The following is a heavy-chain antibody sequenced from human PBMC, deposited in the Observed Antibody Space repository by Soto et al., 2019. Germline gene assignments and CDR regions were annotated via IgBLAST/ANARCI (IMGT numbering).Heavy chain of an antibody. CDR1: GFTFSSYG. V-gene: IGHV3-30*18. CDR3: AKERYYHGSGSYYNFFDY. CDR2: ISIDGNNR. J-gene: IGHJ4*02. Sequence: GGSLRLSCAASGFTFSSYGMHWVRQAPGKGLEWVAIISIDGNNRYSADSVKGRFTVSRDNSMSTLYLQMNSLRAEDTAIYYCAKERYYHGSGSYYNFFDYWGQGTPVTVSS. D-gene: IGHD3-10*01.